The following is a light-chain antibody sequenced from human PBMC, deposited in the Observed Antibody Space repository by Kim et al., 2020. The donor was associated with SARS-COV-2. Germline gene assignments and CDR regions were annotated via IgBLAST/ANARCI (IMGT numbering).Light chain of an antibody. J-gene: IGKJ2*02. CDR3: QQYYSTPCT. V-gene: IGKV4-1*01. CDR1: QSVLDSSNNKNF. Sequence: EIVMTQSPDSLAVSLGERTSINCKSSQSVLDSSNNKNFLAWYQLKAGQPPKLLIYWASTRESGVPDRFSGSGSGTDFTLTISSLQAEDVAVYFCQQYYSTPCTFGQGTKLEI. CDR2: WAS.